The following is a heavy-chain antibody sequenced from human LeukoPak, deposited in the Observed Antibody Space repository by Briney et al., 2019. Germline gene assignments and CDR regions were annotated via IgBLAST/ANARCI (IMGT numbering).Heavy chain of an antibody. CDR3: VKEAGPFGAFDV. Sequence: GTSLRLSCGASGFTFRTYGMHWVRQAPGKGLEWVAVIWADGINKFYADSVKGRFTISRDNSRNTLSLQMNSLTTEDMAMYYCVKEAGPFGAFDVWGQGTMVTVSS. CDR1: GFTFRTYG. V-gene: IGHV3-30*18. J-gene: IGHJ3*01. D-gene: IGHD3-10*01. CDR2: IWADGINK.